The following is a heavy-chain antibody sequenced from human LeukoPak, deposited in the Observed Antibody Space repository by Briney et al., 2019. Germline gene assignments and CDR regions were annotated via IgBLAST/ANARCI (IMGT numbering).Heavy chain of an antibody. CDR3: ARDRLFHSYYTTSSDAFDI. Sequence: ASVKVSCKASGYTFTGYYMHWVRQAPGQGLEWMGWINPNSGGTNYAQKFQGRVTMTRDTSISTAYMELSRLRSDDTAVYYCARDRLFHSYYTTSSDAFDIWGQGTMVTVSS. CDR1: GYTFTGYY. CDR2: INPNSGGT. J-gene: IGHJ3*02. D-gene: IGHD3-10*01. V-gene: IGHV1-2*02.